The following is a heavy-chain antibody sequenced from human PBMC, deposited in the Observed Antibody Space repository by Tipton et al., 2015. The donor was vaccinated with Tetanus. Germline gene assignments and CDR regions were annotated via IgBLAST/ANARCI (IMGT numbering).Heavy chain of an antibody. Sequence: TLSLTCAVYGGSFSGYYWSWIRQPPGKGLEWTGEINHSGSTNYNPSLKSRVTISVDTSKNQFSLKLSSVTAADTAVYYCAGSVDIVATIGGDYFDYWGQGTLVTVSS. J-gene: IGHJ4*02. CDR1: GGSFSGYY. CDR3: AGSVDIVATIGGDYFDY. CDR2: INHSGST. V-gene: IGHV4-34*01. D-gene: IGHD5-12*01.